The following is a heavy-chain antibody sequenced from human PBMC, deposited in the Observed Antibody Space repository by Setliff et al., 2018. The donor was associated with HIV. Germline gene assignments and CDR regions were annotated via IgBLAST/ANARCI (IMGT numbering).Heavy chain of an antibody. CDR3: ARHWLKPIQELQQLPLLDYFDY. CDR1: GGSISSGYY. D-gene: IGHD6-13*01. V-gene: IGHV4-38-2*02. Sequence: PSETLSLTCTVSGGSISSGYYWGWIRQPPGKGLEWIGSIYHSGSTYYNPSLKSRVTISVDTSKNQFSLKLSSVTAADTAVYYCARHWLKPIQELQQLPLLDYFDYWGQGTLVTVSS. J-gene: IGHJ4*02. CDR2: IYHSGST.